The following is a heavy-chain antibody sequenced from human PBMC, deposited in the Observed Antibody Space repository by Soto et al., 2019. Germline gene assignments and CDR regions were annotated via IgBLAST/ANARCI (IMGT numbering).Heavy chain of an antibody. V-gene: IGHV2-5*02. J-gene: IGHJ4*02. CDR2: IYWDDDK. D-gene: IGHD6-19*01. CDR3: AHSRIHSGWYRNFDY. CDR1: GFSLSTSGVG. Sequence: QITLKESGPTLVKPTQTLTLTCTFSGFSLSTSGVGVGWIRKPPGKGLEWLALIYWDDDKRYSPSLKRRLTITQDTSKNQMVLTMTHMDTVDTATYYCAHSRIHSGWYRNFDYWGQGTLVTVSS.